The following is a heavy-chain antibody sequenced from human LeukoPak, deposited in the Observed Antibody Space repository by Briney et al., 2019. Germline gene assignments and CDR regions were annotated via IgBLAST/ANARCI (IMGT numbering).Heavy chain of an antibody. CDR2: IYYSGST. CDR1: GGSISSTSYY. D-gene: IGHD6-13*01. J-gene: IGHJ5*02. CDR3: ASLLRAIAIPGSLGYP. Sequence: SETLSLTCTVSGGSISSTSYYWGWIRQPPGKGLEWIGSIYYSGSTYYNPSLKSRITISVDTSKNQFSLKLSSVTAADTAVYYCASLLRAIAIPGSLGYPWGQGTLVTVSS. V-gene: IGHV4-39*01.